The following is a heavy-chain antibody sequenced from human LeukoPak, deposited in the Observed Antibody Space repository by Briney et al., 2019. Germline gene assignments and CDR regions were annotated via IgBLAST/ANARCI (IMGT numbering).Heavy chain of an antibody. CDR3: ARHDSSGWNWFDP. D-gene: IGHD6-19*01. CDR2: IHYSGST. CDR1: GGSIGGYY. Sequence: PSETLSLTCTVSGGSIGGYYWSWIRQPPGKGLEWIGFIHYSGSTNYNPSLKNRVTISVDTSKNQFSLRLSSVTAADTAVYFCARHDSSGWNWFDPWGQGTLVTVSS. V-gene: IGHV4-59*08. J-gene: IGHJ5*02.